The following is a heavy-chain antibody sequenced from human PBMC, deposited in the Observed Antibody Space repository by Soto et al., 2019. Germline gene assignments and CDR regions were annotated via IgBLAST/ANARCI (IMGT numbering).Heavy chain of an antibody. CDR2: IAYDGSKE. Sequence: QVQLVESGGGVVQPGRSLRLSCAASGFTFSTYAINWVRQAPGKGLEWVGAIAYDGSKEYFVDSLKGRFTISRDNSNNTLSLQMNSLRPEDTAVYYCARGTRYGSGIGGDAFDIWGRGTLGTVSS. D-gene: IGHD3-10*01. CDR3: ARGTRYGSGIGGDAFDI. J-gene: IGHJ2*01. V-gene: IGHV3-30-3*01. CDR1: GFTFSTYA.